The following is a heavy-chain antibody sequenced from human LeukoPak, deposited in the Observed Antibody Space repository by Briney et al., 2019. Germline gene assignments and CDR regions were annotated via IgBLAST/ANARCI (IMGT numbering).Heavy chain of an antibody. Sequence: GASVKVSCKASGYTFTGYGISWVRHAPGQGLEWMGWISAYNGNTNYAQKLQGRVTMTTDTSTSTAYMELRSLRSDDTAVYYCARDGSYIGGVIVSGDYWGQGTLVTVSS. J-gene: IGHJ4*02. D-gene: IGHD3-16*02. CDR3: ARDGSYIGGVIVSGDY. CDR2: ISAYNGNT. CDR1: GYTFTGYG. V-gene: IGHV1-18*01.